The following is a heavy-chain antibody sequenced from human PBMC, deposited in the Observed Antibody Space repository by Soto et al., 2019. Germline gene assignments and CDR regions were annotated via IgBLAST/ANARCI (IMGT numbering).Heavy chain of an antibody. CDR2: IYSGGST. Sequence: PGGSLRLSCAASGFTVSSNYMSWVRQAPGKGLEWVSVIYSGGSTYYADSVKGRFTISRDNSKNTLYLQMNSLRAEDTAVYYCARILTGYHPPFDYWGQGTLVTVSS. CDR1: GFTVSSNY. CDR3: ARILTGYHPPFDY. V-gene: IGHV3-66*01. D-gene: IGHD3-9*01. J-gene: IGHJ4*02.